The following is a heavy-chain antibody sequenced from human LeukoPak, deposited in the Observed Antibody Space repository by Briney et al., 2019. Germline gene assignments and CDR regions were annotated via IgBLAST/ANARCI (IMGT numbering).Heavy chain of an antibody. Sequence: GGSLRLSCAASGFTFSDYYMSWIRQAPGKGLEWVSYISSSGSTIYYADSVKGRFTISRDNAKNSLYLQMNSLRAEDTAVYYCTRQGYCSSTSCYYYYYYMDVWGKGTTVTVSS. CDR1: GFTFSDYY. CDR2: ISSSGSTI. V-gene: IGHV3-11*04. D-gene: IGHD2-2*01. CDR3: TRQGYCSSTSCYYYYYYMDV. J-gene: IGHJ6*03.